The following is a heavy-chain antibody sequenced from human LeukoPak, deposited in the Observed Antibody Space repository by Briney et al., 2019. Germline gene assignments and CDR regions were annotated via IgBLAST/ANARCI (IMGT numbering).Heavy chain of an antibody. CDR3: ASDRPHYYDSSGYDY. J-gene: IGHJ4*02. Sequence: ASVKVSCKASGYTFTSYDINWVRQATGQGLEWMGWMNPNSGNTGYAQKFQGRVTMTRNTSISTAYMELSRLRSDDTAVYYCASDRPHYYDSSGYDYWGQGTLVTVSS. CDR2: MNPNSGNT. V-gene: IGHV1-8*01. D-gene: IGHD3-22*01. CDR1: GYTFTSYD.